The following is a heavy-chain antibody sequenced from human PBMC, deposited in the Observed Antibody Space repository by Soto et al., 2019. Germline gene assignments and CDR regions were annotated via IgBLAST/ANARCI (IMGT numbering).Heavy chain of an antibody. V-gene: IGHV4-59*01. CDR2: IYYSGST. CDR3: ARGREYSSGWYNMFDY. Sequence: PSETLSLTCTVSGGSISSYYWSWIRQPPGKGLEWIGYIYYSGSTNYNPSLKSRVTISVDTSKNQFSLKLSSVTAADTAVYYCARGREYSSGWYNMFDYWGQGTLVTVSS. CDR1: GGSISSYY. J-gene: IGHJ4*02. D-gene: IGHD6-19*01.